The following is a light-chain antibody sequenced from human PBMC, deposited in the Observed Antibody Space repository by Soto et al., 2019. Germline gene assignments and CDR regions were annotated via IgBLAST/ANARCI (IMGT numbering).Light chain of an antibody. V-gene: IGKV3-11*01. J-gene: IGKJ1*01. Sequence: EIVLTQSPATLSLSPGERATLSCRASQSVSSYLAWYQQKPGQAPRLLIYDASNRATGIPARFSGSGSGTDFTLTISSLEPEDFAVYYCQQRSNWRWTSGHGTKVEIK. CDR1: QSVSSY. CDR2: DAS. CDR3: QQRSNWRWT.